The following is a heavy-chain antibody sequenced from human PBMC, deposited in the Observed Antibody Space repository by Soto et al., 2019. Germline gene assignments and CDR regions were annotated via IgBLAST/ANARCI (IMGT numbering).Heavy chain of an antibody. J-gene: IGHJ4*02. D-gene: IGHD6-19*01. V-gene: IGHV1-58*01. CDR1: GFTFGSSA. CDR2: IVVASGYS. CDR3: AADVIGVAGDFDH. Sequence: LVQSGPDVKKPGTSVKVSCKTSGFTFGSSAVQWVRQVRGQRLEWIGWIVVASGYSNVAQKFQDRVSLTRDLSTNTAVMELSSLTSEDSAMYYCAADVIGVAGDFDHWGQGTLVSFSS.